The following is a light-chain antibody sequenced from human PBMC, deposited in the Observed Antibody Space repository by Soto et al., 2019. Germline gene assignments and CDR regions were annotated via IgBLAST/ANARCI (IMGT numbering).Light chain of an antibody. V-gene: IGKV1-5*01. CDR2: DAS. CDR3: QQYNSYPYT. J-gene: IGKJ2*01. CDR1: QSISSW. Sequence: DIQMTQSPSTLSASVGDRVNITCRASQSISSWLAWYQQKPGKAPKLLIYDASSFESGVPSRFSGSVSGTEFTLTISSLQPDDFATYYCQQYNSYPYTFGQGTKLEIK.